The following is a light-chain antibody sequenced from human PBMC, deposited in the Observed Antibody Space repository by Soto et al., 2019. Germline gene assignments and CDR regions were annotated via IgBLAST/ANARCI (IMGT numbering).Light chain of an antibody. CDR2: DAS. CDR3: QQFNSYPT. Sequence: AIQLTQSPSSVSASVGDRVTITCRASQGISSALAWYQQKPGKAPKLLIYDASSLESGVPSRFSGSGSGTDFTLTIISLQPEDFATYYCQQFNSYPTFGQGRRLEIK. J-gene: IGKJ5*01. CDR1: QGISSA. V-gene: IGKV1-13*02.